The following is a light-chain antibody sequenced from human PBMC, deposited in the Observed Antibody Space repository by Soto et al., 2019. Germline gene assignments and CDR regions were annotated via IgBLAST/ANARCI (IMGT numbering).Light chain of an antibody. CDR1: QSVTSS. CDR2: GAS. V-gene: IGKV3-20*01. Sequence: EIVLTQSPGTLSLSPGERATLFCRASQSVTSSLAWYQQKPGQAPRLLIYGASSRATGIPDRFSGSGSGTDFTLTISSLEPEDFAMYYCQHYGTSRTFGQGTKVEIK. J-gene: IGKJ1*01. CDR3: QHYGTSRT.